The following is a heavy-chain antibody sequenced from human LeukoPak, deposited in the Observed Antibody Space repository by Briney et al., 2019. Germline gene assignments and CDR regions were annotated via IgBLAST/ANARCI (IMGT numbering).Heavy chain of an antibody. J-gene: IGHJ4*02. CDR3: ARDLTQMARGVIPPEDDY. CDR1: GYTFTGYY. Sequence: ASVKVSCKASGYTFTGYYMHWVRQAPGQGLEWMGWINPNSGGTNYAQKFQGRVTMTTDTSTSTAYMELRSLRSDDTAVYYCARDLTQMARGVIPPEDDYWGQGTLVTVSS. D-gene: IGHD3-10*01. V-gene: IGHV1-2*02. CDR2: INPNSGGT.